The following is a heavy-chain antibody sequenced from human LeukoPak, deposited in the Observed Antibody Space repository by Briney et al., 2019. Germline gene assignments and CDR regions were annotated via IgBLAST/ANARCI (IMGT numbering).Heavy chain of an antibody. Sequence: PGRSLRLSCAASGFTFDDYAMHWVRQAPGKGLEWVSGISWNSGSIGYADSVKGRFTISRDNAKNSLYLQMNSLRAEDTALYYCAKEGYGDYSAYYYGMDVWGQGTTVTVSS. D-gene: IGHD4-17*01. CDR3: AKEGYGDYSAYYYGMDV. V-gene: IGHV3-9*01. CDR1: GFTFDDYA. J-gene: IGHJ6*02. CDR2: ISWNSGSI.